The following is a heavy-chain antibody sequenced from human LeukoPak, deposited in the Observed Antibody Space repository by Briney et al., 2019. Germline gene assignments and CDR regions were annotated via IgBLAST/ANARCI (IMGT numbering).Heavy chain of an antibody. J-gene: IGHJ5*02. CDR1: GGTFSSYA. V-gene: IGHV1-69*01. CDR2: IIPIFGTA. D-gene: IGHD3-22*01. Sequence: GSSVKVSFKASGGTFSSYAISWVRQAPGQGLEWMGGIIPIFGTANYAQKFQGRVTITADESTSTAYMELSSLRSEDTAVYYCARERNTMIVVVPRPGWFDPWGHRTPVTVSS. CDR3: ARERNTMIVVVPRPGWFDP.